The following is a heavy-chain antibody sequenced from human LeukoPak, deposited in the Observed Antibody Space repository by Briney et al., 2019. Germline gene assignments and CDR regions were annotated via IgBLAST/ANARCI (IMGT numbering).Heavy chain of an antibody. CDR3: ARETAGLDV. CDR2: IKEDGSEK. D-gene: IGHD1-1*01. CDR1: GFTFSSSW. J-gene: IGHJ6*02. V-gene: IGHV3-7*04. Sequence: GGSLRLSCAASGFTFSSSWMSWVRQAPGKGLEWVAYIKEDGSEKYYVDSVKGRYTISRDNAKNSLYLQMNSLRAEDTAVYYCARETAGLDVWGQGTTVTVSS.